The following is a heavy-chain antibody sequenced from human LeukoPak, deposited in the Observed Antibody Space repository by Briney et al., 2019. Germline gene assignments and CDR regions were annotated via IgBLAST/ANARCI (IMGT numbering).Heavy chain of an antibody. CDR3: TTFGVQLGEDGFDY. CDR2: IKSKTDGGTT. J-gene: IGHJ4*02. Sequence: GGSLRLSCAASRFTFSSYWMHWVRQAPGKGLVWVGRIKSKTDGGTTDYAAPVKGRFTISRDDSKNTLYLQMNSLKTEDTAVYYCTTFGVQLGEDGFDYWGQGTLVTVSS. D-gene: IGHD1-1*01. V-gene: IGHV3-15*07. CDR1: RFTFSSYW.